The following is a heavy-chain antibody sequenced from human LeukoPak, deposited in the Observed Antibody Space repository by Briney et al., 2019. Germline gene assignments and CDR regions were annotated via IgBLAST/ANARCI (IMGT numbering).Heavy chain of an antibody. V-gene: IGHV3-30*18. CDR2: ISYDGSNK. D-gene: IGHD3-10*01. J-gene: IGHJ4*02. CDR1: GFTFSVYS. Sequence: GGSLRLSCAASGFTFSVYSMNWVRQAPGKGLEWVAVISYDGSNKYYADSVKGRFTISRDNSKNTLYLQMNSLRAEDTAVYYCAKEGLTYYYGSGSYPYKGYFDYWGQGTLVTVSS. CDR3: AKEGLTYYYGSGSYPYKGYFDY.